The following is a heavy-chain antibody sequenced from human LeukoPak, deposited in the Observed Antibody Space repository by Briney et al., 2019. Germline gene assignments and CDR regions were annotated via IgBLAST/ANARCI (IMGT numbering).Heavy chain of an antibody. J-gene: IGHJ4*02. V-gene: IGHV3-7*05. CDR2: IKQDGSDK. Sequence: GGSLRLSCVASEFTHKYMSWVRQAPGKGLEWVANIKQDGSDKNYVDSVKGRFTISRDNTKNSVYLEMNSLKVEDTAVYYCAREFSWSGRDIWGQGTLAPVSS. D-gene: IGHD1-14*01. CDR3: AREFSWSGRDI. CDR1: EFTHKY.